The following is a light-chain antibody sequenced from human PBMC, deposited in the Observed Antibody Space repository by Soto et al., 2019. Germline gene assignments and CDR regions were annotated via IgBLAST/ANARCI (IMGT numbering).Light chain of an antibody. CDR2: GAS. CDR3: QQYGSYTRT. Sequence: EIVLTQSPGSLSLSPGERATLTCRASQGVRRYLAWYQQKPGQAPRRLIYGASSRATGIPDRFSGSGSGTDFTLTISRLEPEDFAGYYCQQYGSYTRTFGQGTKVEIK. V-gene: IGKV3-20*01. CDR1: QGVRRY. J-gene: IGKJ1*01.